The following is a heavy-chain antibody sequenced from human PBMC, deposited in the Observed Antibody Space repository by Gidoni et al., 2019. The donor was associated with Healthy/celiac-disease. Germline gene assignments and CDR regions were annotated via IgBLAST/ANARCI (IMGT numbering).Heavy chain of an antibody. V-gene: IGHV3-20*04. J-gene: IGHJ4*02. CDR3: ARDGYSSSWYHPY. D-gene: IGHD6-13*01. Sequence: EVQLVESGGGVVRPGGSLSLACSASGFTFDDYGMSWVRQDPGKGLEWVSGINWNGGSTGYADSVKGRFTISRDNAKNSRYLQMNSLRAEDTALYYCARDGYSSSWYHPYWGQGTLVTVSS. CDR1: GFTFDDYG. CDR2: INWNGGST.